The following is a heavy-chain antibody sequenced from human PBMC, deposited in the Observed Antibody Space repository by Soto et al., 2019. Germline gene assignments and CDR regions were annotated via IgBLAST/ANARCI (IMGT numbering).Heavy chain of an antibody. J-gene: IGHJ3*02. CDR2: IYYSGST. CDR1: GGSISSYY. CDR3: ASLAPQHQMKSGWYNAFDI. V-gene: IGHV4-59*08. D-gene: IGHD6-19*01. Sequence: SETLSLTCTVSGGSISSYYWSWIRQPPGKGLEWIGYIYYSGSTNFNPSLKSRVTISVDTSKNQFSLKLSSVTAADTAVYYCASLAPQHQMKSGWYNAFDIWGQGTMVTVS.